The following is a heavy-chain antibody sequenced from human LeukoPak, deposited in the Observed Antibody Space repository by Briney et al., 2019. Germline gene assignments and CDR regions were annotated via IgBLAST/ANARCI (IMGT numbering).Heavy chain of an antibody. CDR2: IRYDGSNK. CDR1: GFTFISYG. V-gene: IGHV3-30*02. J-gene: IGHJ6*03. Sequence: GGSLRLSCAASGFTFISYGMYWVRQAPGKGLESVAFIRYDGSNKYYADSVKGRFTVSRDNSKNTLHLQMKSLRAEDTAVYYCAKGGGYEAQYYYYYLDVWGKGTTVTISS. CDR3: AKGGGYEAQYYYYYLDV. D-gene: IGHD5-12*01.